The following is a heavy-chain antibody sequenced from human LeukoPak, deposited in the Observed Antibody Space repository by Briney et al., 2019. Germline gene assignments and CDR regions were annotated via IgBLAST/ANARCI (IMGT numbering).Heavy chain of an antibody. J-gene: IGHJ4*02. Sequence: SSETLSLTCTVSGGSISSSSYYWGWIRQPPGKGLEWIGSIYYRGSTYYNPSLKSRVTISADTSKNQFSLNLSSVTAADTAVYYCASRKLGNDYWGQGTLVTVSS. CDR2: IYYRGST. CDR1: GGSISSSSYY. CDR3: ASRKLGNDY. D-gene: IGHD7-27*01. V-gene: IGHV4-39*07.